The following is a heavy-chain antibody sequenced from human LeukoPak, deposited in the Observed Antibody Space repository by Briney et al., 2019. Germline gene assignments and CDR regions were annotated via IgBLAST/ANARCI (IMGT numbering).Heavy chain of an antibody. Sequence: GGSLRLSCAAFGFTFRSAWMHWVRQAPGKGLVWVSRIRGDGGDANYADFVKGRYTISRDNAKSTLYLQMNGLGVEDTAVYYCVRDIVAGSGSYSDWGQGTLVTVSS. CDR1: GFTFRSAW. D-gene: IGHD3-10*01. CDR2: IRGDGGDA. V-gene: IGHV3-74*01. CDR3: VRDIVAGSGSYSD. J-gene: IGHJ4*02.